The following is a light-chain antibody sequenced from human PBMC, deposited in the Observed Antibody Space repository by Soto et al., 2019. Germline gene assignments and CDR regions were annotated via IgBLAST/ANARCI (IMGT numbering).Light chain of an antibody. CDR3: QQYGGSPLYI. CDR1: QGVSSNF. J-gene: IGKJ2*01. CDR2: GAS. V-gene: IGKV3-20*01. Sequence: EIVLTQSPGTLSLSPGERATLSCRASQGVSSNFLAWYQQKSGQAPRLLIYGASTRATGIPDRFSGSGSGTAFPLTISRREPEVFALYYCQQYGGSPLYIFGRGPKVEIK.